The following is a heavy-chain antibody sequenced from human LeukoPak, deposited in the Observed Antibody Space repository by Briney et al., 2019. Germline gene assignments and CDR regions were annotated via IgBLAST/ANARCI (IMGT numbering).Heavy chain of an antibody. J-gene: IGHJ5*02. CDR3: ARDFIGYCSGGSCYGSWFDP. Sequence: SETLSLTCAVYGGSFSGYYWSWIRQPPGKGLEWIGGIYYSGSTYHNPSLKSRVTISVDTSKNQFSLKLSSVTAADTAVYYCARDFIGYCSGGSCYGSWFDPWGQGTLVTVSS. CDR2: IYYSGST. CDR1: GGSFSGYY. D-gene: IGHD2-15*01. V-gene: IGHV4-34*01.